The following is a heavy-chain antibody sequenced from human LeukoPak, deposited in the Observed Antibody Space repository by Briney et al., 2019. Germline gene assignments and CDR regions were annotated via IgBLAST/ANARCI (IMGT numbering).Heavy chain of an antibody. CDR1: GYTFTGYY. CDR2: INPNSGGT. J-gene: IGHJ4*02. D-gene: IGHD2-15*01. V-gene: IGHV1-2*06. Sequence: ASVKVSCKASGYTFTGYYMHWVRQAPGQGLEWMGRINPNSGGTNYAQKFQGRVTMTRDTSISTAYMELSRLRSDDTAVYYCARVRSGLLYYFDYWGQGTLVTVSS. CDR3: ARVRSGLLYYFDY.